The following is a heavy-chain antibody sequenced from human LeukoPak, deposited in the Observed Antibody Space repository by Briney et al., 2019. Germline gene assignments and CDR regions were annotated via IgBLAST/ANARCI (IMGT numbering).Heavy chain of an antibody. CDR3: ARDEYYYDSSGYYYTYYYYYMDV. Sequence: GGSLRLSCAASGFTFTSYAMSWVRQAPGKGLEWISAISGSGGSTYYADSSKGRFTISRDNSKNTLYLQMNSLRAEDTAVYYCARDEYYYDSSGYYYTYYYYYMDVWGKGTTVTVSS. CDR1: GFTFTSYA. D-gene: IGHD3-22*01. V-gene: IGHV3-23*01. J-gene: IGHJ6*03. CDR2: ISGSGGST.